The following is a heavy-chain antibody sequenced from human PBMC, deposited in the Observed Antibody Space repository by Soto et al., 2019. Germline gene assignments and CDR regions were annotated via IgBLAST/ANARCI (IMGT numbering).Heavy chain of an antibody. CDR1: GGSISSGDYY. CDR2: IYYSGST. Sequence: QVQLQESGPGLVKPSQTLSLTCTVSGGSISSGDYYWSWIRQPPGKGLEWIGYIYYSGSTYYNPSLKRRVTISVDTSKNQFSLKLSSVTAADTAVYYCARDRRGYCTNGVCYGGRVDYWGQGTLVTVSS. V-gene: IGHV4-30-4*01. CDR3: ARDRRGYCTNGVCYGGRVDY. D-gene: IGHD2-8*01. J-gene: IGHJ4*02.